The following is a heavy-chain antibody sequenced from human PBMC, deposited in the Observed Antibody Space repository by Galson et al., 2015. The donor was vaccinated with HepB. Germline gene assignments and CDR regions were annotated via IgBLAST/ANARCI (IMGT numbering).Heavy chain of an antibody. Sequence: SLRLSCAASGFTFSSYGMHWVRQAPGKGLEWVAVIWYDGSNKYYADSVKGRFTISRDNSKNTLYLQMNSLRAEDTAVYYCARDGRPGVGSGSYPDYWGQGTLVTVSS. CDR1: GFTFSSYG. CDR2: IWYDGSNK. V-gene: IGHV3-33*01. D-gene: IGHD3-16*02. CDR3: ARDGRPGVGSGSYPDY. J-gene: IGHJ4*02.